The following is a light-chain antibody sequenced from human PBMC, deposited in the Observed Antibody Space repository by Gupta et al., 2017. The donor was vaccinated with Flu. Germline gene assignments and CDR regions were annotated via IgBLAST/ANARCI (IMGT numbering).Light chain of an antibody. V-gene: IGKV1-12*01. CDR1: QSINNW. Sequence: DIQLTQSPSSVSSSVGDRVTITCRASQSINNWLAWYQQKPGKAPKLLIYAASSLQSGVPSRFSGSGSDTDFTLTIWSLQPEDFAIYYCQQAKNLPRTFGQGTKVEIK. J-gene: IGKJ1*01. CDR2: AAS. CDR3: QQAKNLPRT.